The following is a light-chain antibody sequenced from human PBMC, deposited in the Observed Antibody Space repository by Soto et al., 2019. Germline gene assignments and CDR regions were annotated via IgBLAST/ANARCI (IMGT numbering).Light chain of an antibody. J-gene: IGLJ1*01. V-gene: IGLV2-14*03. Sequence: QSALTQPASVSGSPGQSITISCTGTNSDVGANNYVSWYQQHPGKAPKLMIYDVSKRPSGVSNRFSGSKPGNTASLTISGLQAEDEADYYCSAYAGSSTLYVFGSGTKVTVL. CDR2: DVS. CDR3: SAYAGSSTLYV. CDR1: NSDVGANNY.